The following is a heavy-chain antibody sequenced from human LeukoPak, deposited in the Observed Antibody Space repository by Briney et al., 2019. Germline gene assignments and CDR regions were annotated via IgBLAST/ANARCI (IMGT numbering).Heavy chain of an antibody. J-gene: IGHJ3*02. CDR3: ARGWRAXYXDSXGYYLNDAFDI. CDR2: IYYSGST. V-gene: IGHV4-59*01. CDR1: GGSISSYY. Sequence: SETLSLTCTVSGGSISSYYWSWIRQPPGKGLEWIGYIYYSGSTNYNPSLKSRVTISVDTSKNQFSLKLSSVTAADTAVYYCARGWRAXYXDSXGYYLNDAFDIWGQGTMVTVSS. D-gene: IGHD3-22*01.